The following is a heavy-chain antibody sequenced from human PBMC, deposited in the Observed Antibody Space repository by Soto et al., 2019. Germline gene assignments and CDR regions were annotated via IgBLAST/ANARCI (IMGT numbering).Heavy chain of an antibody. CDR2: INPSGGST. Sequence: ASVKVSCKASGYTFTSYYMHWVRQAPGQRLEWMGIINPSGGSTSYAQKFQGRVTMTRDTSTSTVYMELSSLRSEDTAMYYCARHGTGTVTSRYYYYGMDVWGQGTTVTVS. CDR3: ARHGTGTVTSRYYYYGMDV. V-gene: IGHV1-46*01. J-gene: IGHJ6*02. D-gene: IGHD4-17*01. CDR1: GYTFTSYY.